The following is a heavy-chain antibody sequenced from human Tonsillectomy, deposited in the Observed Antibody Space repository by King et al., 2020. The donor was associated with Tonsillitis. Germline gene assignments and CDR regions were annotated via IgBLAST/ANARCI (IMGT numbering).Heavy chain of an antibody. CDR1: GISFSSYG. V-gene: IGHV3-30*02. D-gene: IGHD3-22*01. J-gene: IGHJ4*02. CDR3: AKDATSYYDSSGHYYGVDS. Sequence: VQLVESGGGVVQPWGSLRVSCAASGISFSSYGMHWVRQAPGKGLEWVAFIRYDGSNEYYADSVKGRFTISRDNSKNTLFLRMNSLRAEDTAVYYCAKDATSYYDSSGHYYGVDSWGQGTLVTVSS. CDR2: IRYDGSNE.